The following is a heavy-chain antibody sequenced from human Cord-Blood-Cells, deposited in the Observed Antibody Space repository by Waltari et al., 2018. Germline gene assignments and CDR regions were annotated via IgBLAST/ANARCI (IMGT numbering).Heavy chain of an antibody. J-gene: IGHJ4*02. V-gene: IGHV6-1*01. CDR2: WYN. D-gene: IGHD6-6*01. CDR3: ARVKKYSSSSAVDY. Sequence: WYNDYAVSVKSRITINPDTSKNQFSLQLNSVTPEDMAVYYCARVKKYSSSSAVDYWGQGTLVTVSS.